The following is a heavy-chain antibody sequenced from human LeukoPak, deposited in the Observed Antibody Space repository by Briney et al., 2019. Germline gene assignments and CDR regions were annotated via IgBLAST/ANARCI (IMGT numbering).Heavy chain of an antibody. Sequence: SETLSLTCTVSGGSISSYYWSWIRQPPGKGLEWIGYIYYSGSTNYNPSLKSRVTISVDTSKNLFSLKLSPVTAADTAVYYCAGWIQLWADYYYGMDVWGQGTTVTVSS. CDR1: GGSISSYY. CDR3: AGWIQLWADYYYGMDV. D-gene: IGHD5-18*01. CDR2: IYYSGST. J-gene: IGHJ6*02. V-gene: IGHV4-59*08.